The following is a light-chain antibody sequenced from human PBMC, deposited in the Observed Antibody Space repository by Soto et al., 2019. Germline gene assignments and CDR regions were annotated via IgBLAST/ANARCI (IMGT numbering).Light chain of an antibody. CDR3: SSFTPSSLGV. Sequence: QSALTPPASVSGSPEQSITISCTATISDVYDYKYVSWYQQHPGKAPKLIIYEVTHRPSGVSSRFSGSKSDNTASLTISGLQAEDEADYYCSSFTPSSLGVFGGGTTLPAL. CDR2: EVT. V-gene: IGLV2-14*01. J-gene: IGLJ2*01. CDR1: ISDVYDYKY.